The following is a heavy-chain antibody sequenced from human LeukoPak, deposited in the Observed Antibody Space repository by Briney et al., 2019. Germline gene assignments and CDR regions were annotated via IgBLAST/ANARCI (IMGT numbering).Heavy chain of an antibody. J-gene: IGHJ4*02. V-gene: IGHV3-30*04. CDR3: ARDRSDFWSGYYTPLSDY. D-gene: IGHD3-3*01. CDR1: GFTFSSYA. CDR2: ISYDGSNK. Sequence: GGSLRLSCAASGFTFSSYAMHWVRQAPGKGLEWVAVISYDGSNKYYADSVKGRFTISRDNSKDTLYLQMNSLRAEDTAVYYCARDRSDFWSGYYTPLSDYWGQGTLVTVSS.